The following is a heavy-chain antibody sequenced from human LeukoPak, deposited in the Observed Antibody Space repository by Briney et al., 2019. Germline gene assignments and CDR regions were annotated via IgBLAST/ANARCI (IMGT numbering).Heavy chain of an antibody. CDR1: GFTFSSYW. J-gene: IGHJ3*02. V-gene: IGHV3-74*01. D-gene: IGHD3-9*01. CDR3: ARATYYDILTGYSQDAFDI. CDR2: INSDGSST. Sequence: GGSLRLSCAASGFTFSSYWMHWVRQAPGKGLVWVSRINSDGSSTSYADSVKGRFTISRDNAKNTLYLQMNSLRAEDTAVYYCARATYYDILTGYSQDAFDIWGQGTMVTVSS.